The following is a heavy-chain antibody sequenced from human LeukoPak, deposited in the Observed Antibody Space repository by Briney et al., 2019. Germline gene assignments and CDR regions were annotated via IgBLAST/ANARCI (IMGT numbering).Heavy chain of an antibody. J-gene: IGHJ6*03. V-gene: IGHV4-38-2*02. CDR1: GYSISSGFY. CDR2: VYHGGSS. CDR3: ARGGVAMVRGVQYYYYYYMDV. D-gene: IGHD3-10*01. Sequence: SETLSLTCTVSGYSISSGFYWGWIRQPPGKGLEWIGNVYHGGSSYYNPSLKSRVTISVDTSKNQFSLKLSSVTAADTAVYYCARGGVAMVRGVQYYYYYYMDVWGKGTTVTISS.